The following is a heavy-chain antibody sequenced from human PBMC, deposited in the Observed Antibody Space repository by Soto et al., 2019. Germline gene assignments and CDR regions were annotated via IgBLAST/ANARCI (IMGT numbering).Heavy chain of an antibody. Sequence: QVQLVESGGGVVQPGRSLRLSCAASGFTFSSYAMHRVRQAPGKGLEWVAVISYDGSNIYYADSVEGRFTISRDNSKNTLSLQMNSLRAEDTAVYYGAGYGSGSYSWGQGSLVTVSS. V-gene: IGHV3-30-3*01. CDR1: GFTFSSYA. J-gene: IGHJ5*02. D-gene: IGHD3-10*01. CDR2: ISYDGSNI. CDR3: AGYGSGSYS.